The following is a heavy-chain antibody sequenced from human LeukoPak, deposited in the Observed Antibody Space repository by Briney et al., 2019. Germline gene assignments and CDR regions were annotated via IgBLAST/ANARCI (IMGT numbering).Heavy chain of an antibody. Sequence: GGSLRLSCAASGFTFSSYGMHWVRQAPGKGLEWVAVISYDGSNKYYADSVKGRFTISRDNSKNTLYLQMNSLRAEDTAVYYCAKDGYDYGDYVDYWGQGTLVTVSS. CDR2: ISYDGSNK. CDR3: AKDGYDYGDYVDY. CDR1: GFTFSSYG. V-gene: IGHV3-30*18. J-gene: IGHJ4*02. D-gene: IGHD4-17*01.